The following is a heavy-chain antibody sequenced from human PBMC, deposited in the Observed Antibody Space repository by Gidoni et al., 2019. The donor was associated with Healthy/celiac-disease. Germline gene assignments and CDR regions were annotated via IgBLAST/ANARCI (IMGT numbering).Heavy chain of an antibody. CDR3: ARGRPALFYYGMDV. CDR1: GFTFSNYW. J-gene: IGHJ6*02. V-gene: IGHV3-74*01. CDR2: LNGDGSST. D-gene: IGHD2-2*01. Sequence: EVQLVESGGGLVQRGGSMRLSWAASGFTFSNYWMHWVRQAPGKGLVWVSHLNGDGSSTNYADSVKGRFTISRDNAKNTLYLQMNSLRAEDTAIYYCARGRPALFYYGMDVWGQGTTVTVSS.